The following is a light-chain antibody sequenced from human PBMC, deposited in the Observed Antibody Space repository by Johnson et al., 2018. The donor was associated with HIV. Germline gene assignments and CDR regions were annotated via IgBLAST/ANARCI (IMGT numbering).Light chain of an antibody. V-gene: IGLV1-51*01. CDR1: TSNIGINS. CDR2: DSN. CDR3: GTWDTRLSVLYV. Sequence: QFVLTQPPSVSAAPGQKVTISCSGNTSNIGINSVSWYQHLPGIAPKLLVYDSNKRPSGIPDRFSGSKSGTSATLGITGLQTGDEADSYCGTWDTRLSVLYVFGSGTKVTVL. J-gene: IGLJ1*01.